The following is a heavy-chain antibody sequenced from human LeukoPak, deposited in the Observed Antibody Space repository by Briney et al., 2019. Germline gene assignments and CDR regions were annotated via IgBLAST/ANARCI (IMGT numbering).Heavy chain of an antibody. CDR3: ARDKPRYYDSSAPIRRVYYYGMDV. V-gene: IGHV3-20*04. CDR2: INWNGGST. Sequence: GGSLRLSCAASGFTFDDYGMSWVRQAPGKGLEWVSGINWNGGSTVYADSVKGRFTISRDNAKNSLYLQMNSLRAEDTAVYYCARDKPRYYDSSAPIRRVYYYGMDVGGQGTTVTVSS. D-gene: IGHD3-22*01. J-gene: IGHJ6*02. CDR1: GFTFDDYG.